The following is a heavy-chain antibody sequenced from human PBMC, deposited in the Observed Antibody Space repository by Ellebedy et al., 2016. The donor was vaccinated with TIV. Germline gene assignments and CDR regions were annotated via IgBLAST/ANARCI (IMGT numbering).Heavy chain of an antibody. J-gene: IGHJ4*02. V-gene: IGHV2-70*11. Sequence: SGPTLVKPTQTLTLTCAFSGFSLSTGGMCVSWIRQPPGKALEWLARIDWDGDKYYTTSLKTRLTISKDTSKNQVVLTMTKMDPEDTATYYCARIRPAPDSGGYVLDYWGQGTLVTVSS. CDR2: IDWDGDK. CDR3: ARIRPAPDSGGYVLDY. CDR1: GFSLSTGGMC. D-gene: IGHD4-17*01.